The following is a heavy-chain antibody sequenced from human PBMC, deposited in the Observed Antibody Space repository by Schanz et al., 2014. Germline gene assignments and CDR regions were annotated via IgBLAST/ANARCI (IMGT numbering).Heavy chain of an antibody. CDR3: ANNWNLDY. D-gene: IGHD1-20*01. Sequence: EVQLLESGGGLVQPGGSLRLSCAASGFSFGTYAMSWVRQAPGKGLLWVSIIFTDGRTYYADSVKGRFTISRDNSKNTLYLQMNSLRAEDTAVYYCANNWNLDYWGQGTLVTVSS. CDR2: IIFTDGRT. V-gene: IGHV3-23*03. J-gene: IGHJ4*02. CDR1: GFSFGTYA.